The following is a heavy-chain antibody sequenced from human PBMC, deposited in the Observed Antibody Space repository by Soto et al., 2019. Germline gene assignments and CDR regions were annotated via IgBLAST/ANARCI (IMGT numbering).Heavy chain of an antibody. CDR2: ISGSGGST. CDR3: AKEANSSGWLGYYFDY. D-gene: IGHD6-19*01. V-gene: IGHV3-23*01. J-gene: IGHJ4*02. Sequence: EVQLLESGGGLVQPGGSLRLSCAASGFTFSSYAMSWVRQAPGKGLEWVSAISGSGGSTYYADSVKGRFTISRDNSKNTLNLQMNSLRAEDTAVYYCAKEANSSGWLGYYFDYWGQGTLVTVSS. CDR1: GFTFSSYA.